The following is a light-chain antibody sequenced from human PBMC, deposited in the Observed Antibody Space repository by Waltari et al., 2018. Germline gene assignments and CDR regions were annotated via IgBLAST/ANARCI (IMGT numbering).Light chain of an antibody. CDR1: QSVTSSY. J-gene: IGKJ2*01. CDR2: GAS. V-gene: IGKV3-20*01. CDR3: QQYGSSPYT. Sequence: EIVLPQSPGTLSLSPGERATLSCRASQSVTSSYLAWYQQKPGQAPRLLIYGASSRATGIPDRFSGSGSGTDFTLTISRLEPEDFAVYYFQQYGSSPYTFGQGTKLEIK.